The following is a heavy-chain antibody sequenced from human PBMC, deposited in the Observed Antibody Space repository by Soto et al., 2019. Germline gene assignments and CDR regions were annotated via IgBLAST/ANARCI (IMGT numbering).Heavy chain of an antibody. V-gene: IGHV3-23*01. D-gene: IGHD7-27*01. CDR2: ISGSGGST. CDR3: AKGELGIPYYFDY. Sequence: GGSLRLSCAASGFTFSSYAMSWVRQAPGKGLEWVSAISGSGGSTYCADSVKGRFTISRDNSKNTLYLQMNSLRAEDTAVYYCAKGELGIPYYFDYWGQGTLVTVSS. CDR1: GFTFSSYA. J-gene: IGHJ4*02.